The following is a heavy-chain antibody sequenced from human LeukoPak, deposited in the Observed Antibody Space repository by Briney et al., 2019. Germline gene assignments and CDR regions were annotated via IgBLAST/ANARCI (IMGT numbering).Heavy chain of an antibody. CDR2: INHSGST. CDR1: GESFSAYS. Sequence: SETLSLTCAVYGESFSAYSWNWIRQSPGRGLEWIGEINHSGSTNYNPSLKSRVTVSVDTSKNQTSKRQFSLKLNSVTAADTAVYYCTRERSTPGINWFDPWGQGTLVTVSS. V-gene: IGHV4-34*01. CDR3: TRERSTPGINWFDP. J-gene: IGHJ5*02. D-gene: IGHD2-2*01.